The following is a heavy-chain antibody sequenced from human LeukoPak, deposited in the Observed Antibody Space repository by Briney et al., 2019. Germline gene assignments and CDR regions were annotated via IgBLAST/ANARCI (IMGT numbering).Heavy chain of an antibody. CDR3: ARVRSGDHYFDY. J-gene: IGHJ4*02. CDR2: INHSGST. CDR1: GGSFSGYY. Sequence: SETLSLTCAVYGGSFSGYYWSWIRQPPGKGLEWIGEINHSGSTNYNPSLKSRVTISVDTSRNQFSLRLSSVTAADTAVYYCARVRSGDHYFDYWGQGTLVTVSS. V-gene: IGHV4-34*01. D-gene: IGHD4-17*01.